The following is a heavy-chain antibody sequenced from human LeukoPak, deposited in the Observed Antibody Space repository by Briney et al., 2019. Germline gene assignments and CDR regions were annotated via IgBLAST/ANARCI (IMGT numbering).Heavy chain of an antibody. D-gene: IGHD3-10*01. J-gene: IGHJ4*02. CDR2: IYYSGST. Sequence: KPSETLSLTCNVSGGAISSTAYYWGWIRQPPGRGLEWIGSIYYSGSTYYNPSLKSRVTISVGTSHNQFSLKLNSVTAADTALYYCARHPPYGSRNWGAYYFDSWGQGTLVTVSS. V-gene: IGHV4-39*01. CDR1: GGAISSTAYY. CDR3: ARHPPYGSRNWGAYYFDS.